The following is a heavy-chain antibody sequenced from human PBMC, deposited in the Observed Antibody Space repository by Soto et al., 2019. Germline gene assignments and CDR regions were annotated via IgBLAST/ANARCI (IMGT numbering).Heavy chain of an antibody. J-gene: IGHJ4*02. CDR1: GYTFTSYT. CDR3: ASAYGLGRPLLNY. CDR2: INAGNGNT. Sequence: ASVKVSCKASGYTFTSYTMHWVRQAPGQTLEWMGWINAGNGNTKYSEKFQGRVTINRDTSASTAYMDLSSLRSEDTAVYYCASAYGLGRPLLNYWGQGTLVTVSS. D-gene: IGHD3-10*01. V-gene: IGHV1-3*01.